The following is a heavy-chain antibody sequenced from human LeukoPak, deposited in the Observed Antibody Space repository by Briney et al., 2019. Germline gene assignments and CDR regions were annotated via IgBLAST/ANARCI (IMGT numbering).Heavy chain of an antibody. CDR2: IYTSGTT. CDR3: ARGGVFMAAATFDY. Sequence: SETLSLTCTVSGGSISSYYWSWIRQSAGKGLEWIGRIYTSGTTNYNPSLKSRVTMSVDTSKNQFSLELSSVTAADTAVYFCARGGVFMAAATFDYWGQGTLVTVSS. CDR1: GGSISSYY. V-gene: IGHV4-4*07. D-gene: IGHD2-15*01. J-gene: IGHJ4*02.